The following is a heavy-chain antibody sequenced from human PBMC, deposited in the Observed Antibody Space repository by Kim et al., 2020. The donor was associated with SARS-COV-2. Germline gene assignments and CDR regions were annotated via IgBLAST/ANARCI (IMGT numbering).Heavy chain of an antibody. CDR3: ARQVLKGITIFGVVTPDYFDY. V-gene: IGHV4-39*01. CDR1: GGSISSSSYY. J-gene: IGHJ4*02. D-gene: IGHD3-3*01. CDR2: IYYSGST. Sequence: SVTLSLTCTVSGGSISSSSYYWGWIRQPPGKGLEWIGNIYYSGSTYYNPSLKSRVTISVDTSKNQFSLKLSSVTAADTAVYYCARQVLKGITIFGVVTPDYFDYWGQGTLVTVSS.